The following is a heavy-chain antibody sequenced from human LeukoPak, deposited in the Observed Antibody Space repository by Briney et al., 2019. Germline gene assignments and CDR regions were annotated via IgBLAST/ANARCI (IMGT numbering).Heavy chain of an antibody. CDR2: ISYDGSNK. Sequence: GRSLRLSCAASGFTFSSYGMHWVRQAPGKGLEWVAVISYDGSNKYYADSVKGRFTISRDNSKNTLYLQMNSLRAEDTAVYYCAKPLYSSSFYFDYWGQGTPVTVSS. V-gene: IGHV3-30*18. J-gene: IGHJ4*02. CDR3: AKPLYSSSFYFDY. D-gene: IGHD6-13*01. CDR1: GFTFSSYG.